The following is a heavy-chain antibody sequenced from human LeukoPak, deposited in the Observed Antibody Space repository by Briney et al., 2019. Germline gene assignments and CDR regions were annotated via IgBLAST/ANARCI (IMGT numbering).Heavy chain of an antibody. Sequence: SAKVSCKVSGGTSSSYAVSWVRQAPGHGLEWMGGIIPIFGTANYAQKFQGRVTITADESTSTAYMELSSLRPEDTAVYYCASSMIVVVTAYYFDYWGQGTLVTVSS. CDR3: ASSMIVVVTAYYFDY. J-gene: IGHJ4*02. D-gene: IGHD3-22*01. V-gene: IGHV1-69*13. CDR2: IIPIFGTA. CDR1: GGTSSSYA.